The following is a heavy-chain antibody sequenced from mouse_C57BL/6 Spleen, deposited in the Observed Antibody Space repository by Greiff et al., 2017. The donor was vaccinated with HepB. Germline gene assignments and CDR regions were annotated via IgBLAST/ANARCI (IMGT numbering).Heavy chain of an antibody. CDR2: IHPNSGST. V-gene: IGHV1-64*01. J-gene: IGHJ3*01. CDR1: GYTFTSYW. D-gene: IGHD1-1*01. Sequence: VQLQQSGAELVKPGASVKLSCKASGYTFTSYWMHWVKQRPGQGLEWIGMIHPNSGSTNYNEKFKSKATLTVDKSSSTAYMQLSSLTSEDSAVYYCARGYYGSSDSFAYWGQGTLVTVSA. CDR3: ARGYYGSSDSFAY.